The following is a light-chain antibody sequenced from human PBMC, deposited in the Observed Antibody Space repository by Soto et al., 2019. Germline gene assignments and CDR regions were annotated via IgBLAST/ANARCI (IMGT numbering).Light chain of an antibody. J-gene: IGLJ1*01. CDR3: TSYAGSNNYV. Sequence: QSALTQPPSASVSPGQSVTISCTGTSSDVGRYNFVSWYQQHPGKGPKLIISDVSERPSGVPDRFSGSKSGNTASLTVSGLQHEDEADYYCTSYAGSNNYVFGTGTQLTVL. CDR1: SSDVGRYNF. CDR2: DVS. V-gene: IGLV2-8*01.